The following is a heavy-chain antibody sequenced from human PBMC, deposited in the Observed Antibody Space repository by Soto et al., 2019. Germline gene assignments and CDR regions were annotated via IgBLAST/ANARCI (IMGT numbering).Heavy chain of an antibody. Sequence: GGSLRLSCAASGFTVSSNYMSWVRQAPGKGLEWVSVIYSGGSTYYADSVKGRFTISRDNSKNTLWLQMNSLRVDDTAVYYCAKCPSSSAPYYYYYGLDVWGRGTTVTVSS. CDR1: GFTVSSNY. D-gene: IGHD2-2*01. J-gene: IGHJ6*02. V-gene: IGHV3-53*05. CDR2: IYSGGST. CDR3: AKCPSSSAPYYYYYGLDV.